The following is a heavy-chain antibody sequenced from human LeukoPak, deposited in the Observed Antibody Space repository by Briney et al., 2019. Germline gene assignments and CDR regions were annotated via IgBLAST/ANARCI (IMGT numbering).Heavy chain of an antibody. CDR3: ARSSALYYDFWSGYSMDV. Sequence: GGSLRLSCAASGFTFSSYSMNWVRQAPGKGLEWVSSISSSSSYIYYADSVKGRFTISRDNAKNSLYLQMNSLRAEDTAVYYCARSSALYYDFWSGYSMDVWGKGTTVTVSS. J-gene: IGHJ6*03. V-gene: IGHV3-21*01. D-gene: IGHD3-3*01. CDR2: ISSSSSYI. CDR1: GFTFSSYS.